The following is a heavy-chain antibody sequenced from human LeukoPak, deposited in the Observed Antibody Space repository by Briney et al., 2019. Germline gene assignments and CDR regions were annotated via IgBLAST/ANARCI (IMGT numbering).Heavy chain of an antibody. CDR2: IYYSGST. CDR3: ARDRGGGGMDV. CDR1: GDSISSYY. D-gene: IGHD2-15*01. Sequence: SETLSLTCTVSGDSISSYYWSWIRQHPGKGLEWIGYIYYSGSTYYNPSLKSRVIISVDTSKNQFSLKLSSVTAADTAVYYCARDRGGGGMDVWGQGTTVTVSS. V-gene: IGHV4-59*06. J-gene: IGHJ6*02.